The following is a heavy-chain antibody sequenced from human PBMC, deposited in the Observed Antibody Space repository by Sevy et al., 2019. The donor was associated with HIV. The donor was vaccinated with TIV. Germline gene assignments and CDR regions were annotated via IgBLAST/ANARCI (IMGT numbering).Heavy chain of an antibody. CDR1: GGSISSYY. CDR2: IYYSGRT. D-gene: IGHD3-16*01. J-gene: IGHJ6*03. Sequence: SETLSLTCTVSGGSISSYYWSWIRQPPGKGLEWIGYIYYSGRTNCIPSLKSRVTISVDTSKNQFSLKLGSVTAADTAVYYCARGPDGLGYYYYMDVWGKGTTVTVSS. V-gene: IGHV4-59*01. CDR3: ARGPDGLGYYYYMDV.